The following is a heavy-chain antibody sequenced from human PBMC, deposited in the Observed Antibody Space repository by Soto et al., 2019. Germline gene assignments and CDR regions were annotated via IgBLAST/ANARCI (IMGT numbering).Heavy chain of an antibody. J-gene: IGHJ3*02. CDR2: IYYSGST. V-gene: IGHV4-59*01. Sequence: LSLTCTVSGGSISSYYWSLIRQPPGKGLESIGYIYYSGSTNYNPSLKSRVTISVDTSKNQFSLKLSSVTAADTAVYYCAREWLDAFDIWGQGTMVTVSS. CDR3: AREWLDAFDI. CDR1: GGSISSYY. D-gene: IGHD5-12*01.